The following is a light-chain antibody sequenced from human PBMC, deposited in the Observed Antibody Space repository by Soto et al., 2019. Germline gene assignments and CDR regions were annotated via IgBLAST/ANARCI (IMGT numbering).Light chain of an antibody. Sequence: QSVLTQPPSVSAAPGQKVTISCSGSSSNIGNNYVSWYQHLPGAAPKLIIYDNDKRSSGIPDRFSGSKSGTSATLDITGLQTGDEADYYCGTWDSTLSGVFATGTKVTVL. CDR2: DND. J-gene: IGLJ1*01. V-gene: IGLV1-51*01. CDR1: SSNIGNNY. CDR3: GTWDSTLSGV.